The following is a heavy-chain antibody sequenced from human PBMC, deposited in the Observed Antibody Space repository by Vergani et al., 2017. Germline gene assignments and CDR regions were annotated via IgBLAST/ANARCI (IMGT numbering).Heavy chain of an antibody. Sequence: VQLVESGGGVVQPGRSLRLSCAASGFTFSSYAMHWVRQAPGKGLEWVAVISYDGGNKYYADSVKGRFTISRDNSRNTLYLQMNSLRADDTAVYYCARDTGLWFGELLSYGMDVWGQGTTVTVSS. CDR2: ISYDGGNK. CDR1: GFTFSSYA. V-gene: IGHV3-30-3*01. D-gene: IGHD3-10*01. CDR3: ARDTGLWFGELLSYGMDV. J-gene: IGHJ6*02.